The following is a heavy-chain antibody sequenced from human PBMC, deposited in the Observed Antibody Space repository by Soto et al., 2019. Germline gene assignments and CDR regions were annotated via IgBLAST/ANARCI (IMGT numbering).Heavy chain of an antibody. CDR3: ARRYCSSTSCYPDAFDI. CDR2: IIPIFGTA. CDR1: GGTFSSYA. V-gene: IGHV1-69*01. Sequence: QVQLVQSGAEVKKPGSSVKVSCKASGGTFSSYAISWVRQAPGQGLEWMGGIIPIFGTANYAQKFQGRVTITADESTSTAYMELSSLRSEDTAVYYCARRYCSSTSCYPDAFDIWGQGTMVTVSS. J-gene: IGHJ3*02. D-gene: IGHD2-2*01.